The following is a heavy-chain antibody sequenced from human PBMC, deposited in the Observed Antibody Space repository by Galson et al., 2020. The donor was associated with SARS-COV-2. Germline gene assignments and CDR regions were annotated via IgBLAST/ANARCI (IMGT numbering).Heavy chain of an antibody. D-gene: IGHD3-22*01. J-gene: IGHJ6*02. V-gene: IGHV4-4*02. CDR1: GGSISSSNW. Sequence: SETLSLTCAVSGGSISSSNWWWRVRQPPGKRLARIGKIHHSSTTNYHTSLKRRVTIAVDKSKNPFSLKLSAVTAADTAVYYCAREPYYYYSSGPYYYYYGMDVWGQGTTVTVSS. CDR3: AREPYYYYSSGPYYYYYGMDV. CDR2: IHHSSTT.